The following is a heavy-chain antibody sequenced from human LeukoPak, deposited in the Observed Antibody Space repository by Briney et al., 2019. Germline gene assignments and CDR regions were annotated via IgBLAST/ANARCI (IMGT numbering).Heavy chain of an antibody. D-gene: IGHD6-19*01. CDR1: GFTFGDYL. V-gene: IGHV3-49*03. Sequence: PGGSLRLSCTASGFTFGDYLMSWFRQAPGKGLEWIGFISGGTTEYAASVKGRFTISRDDSTSIAYLQMNSLTTEDTAVYYCSRGSGWLSVYWGRGTLVTASS. CDR3: SRGSGWLSVY. J-gene: IGHJ4*02. CDR2: ISGGTT.